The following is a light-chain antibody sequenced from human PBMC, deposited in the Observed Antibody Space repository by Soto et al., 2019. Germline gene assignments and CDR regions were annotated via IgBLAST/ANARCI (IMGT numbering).Light chain of an antibody. Sequence: DTQLTQSPSFLSASEGDRVTITCRASHDIHVFLAWYQHKPGKAPRLLIDSASTLQSGVPSRFSGSSSGTEFTLTVSSLQPEDIATYYCQKFNNYPLTFGPGTKVDIK. V-gene: IGKV1-9*01. CDR2: SAS. CDR3: QKFNNYPLT. CDR1: HDIHVF. J-gene: IGKJ3*01.